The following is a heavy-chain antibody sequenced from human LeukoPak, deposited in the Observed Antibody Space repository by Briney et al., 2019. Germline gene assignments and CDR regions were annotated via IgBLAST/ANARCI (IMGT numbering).Heavy chain of an antibody. CDR3: ARDRFGDHSQNYYELDY. D-gene: IGHD3-3*01. V-gene: IGHV4-61*02. J-gene: IGHJ4*02. Sequence: PSETLSHSCTVSGDSIVSDPYYWGWIRQPAGKGLEWIGRMRISRTTNYNPSFKSRATISADTSKNQFSLMLTSVTAADTAVYYCARDRFGDHSQNYYELDYGGEGKLVTISS. CDR2: MRISRTT. CDR1: GDSIVSDPYY.